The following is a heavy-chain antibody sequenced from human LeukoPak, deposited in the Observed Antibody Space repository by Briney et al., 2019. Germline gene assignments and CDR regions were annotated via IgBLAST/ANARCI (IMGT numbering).Heavy chain of an antibody. J-gene: IGHJ4*02. CDR3: ARGATVVTGFDIRFDY. Sequence: SETLSLTCTVSGGSINTPNYYWGWIRQTPGKGLEWIGNIFYSGGTYYSPSLTSRVTISLDTSRNQFSLKLNSVTAADTAVYYCARGATVVTGFDIRFDYWGQGTLVTVSS. V-gene: IGHV4-39*07. CDR1: GGSINTPNYY. D-gene: IGHD4-23*01. CDR2: IFYSGGT.